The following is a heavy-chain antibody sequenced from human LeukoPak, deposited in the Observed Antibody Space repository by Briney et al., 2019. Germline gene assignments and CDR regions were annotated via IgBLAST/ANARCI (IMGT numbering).Heavy chain of an antibody. J-gene: IGHJ6*04. CDR3: AKDSGFGELFSSGMDV. Sequence: GGSLRLSCAASGFTFDDYAMHWVRQAPGKGLEWVSLISWDGGSTYYADSAKGRFTISRDNSKNSLYLQMNSLRAEDTALYYCAKDSGFGELFSSGMDVWGKGTTVTVSS. D-gene: IGHD3-10*01. CDR2: ISWDGGST. V-gene: IGHV3-43D*04. CDR1: GFTFDDYA.